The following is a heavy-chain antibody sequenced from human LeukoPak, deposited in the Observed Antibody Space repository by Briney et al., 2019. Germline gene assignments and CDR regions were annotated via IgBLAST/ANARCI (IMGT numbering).Heavy chain of an antibody. J-gene: IGHJ4*02. Sequence: SETLSLTCAVYGGSFSDYYWSWIRQPPGKGLEWIGEINHSGSTNYNPSLKSRVTISVDTSKNQFSLKLSSVTAADTAVYYCVRGGIAVAGMGFDYWGQGTLVTVSS. CDR3: VRGGIAVAGMGFDY. V-gene: IGHV4-34*01. CDR1: GGSFSDYY. CDR2: INHSGST. D-gene: IGHD6-19*01.